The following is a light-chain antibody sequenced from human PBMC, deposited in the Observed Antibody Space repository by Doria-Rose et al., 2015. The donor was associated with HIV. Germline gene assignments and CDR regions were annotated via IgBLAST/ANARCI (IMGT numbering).Light chain of an antibody. CDR3: HQYGTSWT. V-gene: IGKV3-20*01. CDR1: QSFSSTY. CDR2: DGS. Sequence: TQSPGTLSLSPGERATLSCRASQSFSSTYLAWYQQEPGHAPSLLIYDGSTRATGIPDRFSASGSGTDFSLNINRMEPEDFALYYRHQYGTSWTFGQGTKVEI. J-gene: IGKJ1*01.